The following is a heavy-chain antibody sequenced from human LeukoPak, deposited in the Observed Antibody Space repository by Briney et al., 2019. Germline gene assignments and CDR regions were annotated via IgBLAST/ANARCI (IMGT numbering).Heavy chain of an antibody. D-gene: IGHD6-13*01. V-gene: IGHV3-30*07. Sequence: GGSLSLSCAASGFTFSSYAIHWVRQAPGKGLEWVTVISNDGSKKSYADSVKGRFTVCRDNSKNTLYLQMNSLRAEDTAVYYCAKDRAVAAGDDAFDIWGRGTMVTVSS. J-gene: IGHJ3*02. CDR1: GFTFSSYA. CDR2: ISNDGSKK. CDR3: AKDRAVAAGDDAFDI.